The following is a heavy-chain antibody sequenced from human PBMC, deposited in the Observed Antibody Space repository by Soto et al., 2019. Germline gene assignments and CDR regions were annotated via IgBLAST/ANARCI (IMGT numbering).Heavy chain of an antibody. CDR3: ARDLMGFETGYFDY. Sequence: PSETLSLTCTVSGGSISSVDYYWSWIRQPPGKGLEWIGYIYYSGSTYYNPSLKSRVTISVDTSKNQFSLKLSSVTAADTAVYYCARDLMGFETGYFDYWGQGTLVTVSS. CDR1: GGSISSVDYY. CDR2: IYYSGST. D-gene: IGHD2-8*01. V-gene: IGHV4-30-4*01. J-gene: IGHJ4*02.